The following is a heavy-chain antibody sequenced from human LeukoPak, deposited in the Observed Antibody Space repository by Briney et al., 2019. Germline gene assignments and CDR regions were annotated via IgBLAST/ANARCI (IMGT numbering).Heavy chain of an antibody. J-gene: IGHJ4*02. CDR3: AREEGIAAAFDY. V-gene: IGHV3-23*01. D-gene: IGHD6-13*01. CDR1: GFTFSNYA. CDR2: ISCSSVLT. Sequence: GGSLRLSCAASGFTFSNYAMSWVRQAQGRGREWVSAISCSSVLTSYADSVKGRFTISRDNSKNTLFLQMNSLRAADTAVYYCAREEGIAAAFDYWGQGTLVTVSS.